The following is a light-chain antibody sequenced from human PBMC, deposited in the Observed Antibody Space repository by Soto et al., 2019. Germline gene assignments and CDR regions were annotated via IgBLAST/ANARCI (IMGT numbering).Light chain of an antibody. J-gene: IGKJ1*01. CDR3: QQYNSYSEA. CDR2: DAS. CDR1: QSISSW. V-gene: IGKV1-5*01. Sequence: DIQITQSPSSRSASVGDRVTITCRASQSISSWLAWYEQKPGKAPKILIYDASSLESGVPSTFSGSGSGTDFTLTISSLQPDDFATYYCQQYNSYSEAFGQGTQVDIK.